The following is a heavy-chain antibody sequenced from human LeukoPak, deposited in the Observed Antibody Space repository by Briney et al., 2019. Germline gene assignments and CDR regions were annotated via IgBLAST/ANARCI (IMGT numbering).Heavy chain of an antibody. CDR3: ATALDHCSSTSCYRIWGAFDI. Sequence: ASVKVSCKVSGYTLTELSMHWVRQAPGKGLEWMGGFDPEDGETIYAQKFQGRVTMTEDTSTDTACMELSSLRSEDTAVYYCATALDHCSSTSCYRIWGAFDIWGQGTMVTVSS. CDR1: GYTLTELS. V-gene: IGHV1-24*01. J-gene: IGHJ3*02. D-gene: IGHD2-2*02. CDR2: FDPEDGET.